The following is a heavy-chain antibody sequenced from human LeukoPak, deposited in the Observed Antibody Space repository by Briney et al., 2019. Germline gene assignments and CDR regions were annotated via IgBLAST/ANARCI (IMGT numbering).Heavy chain of an antibody. D-gene: IGHD1-26*01. J-gene: IGHJ6*03. Sequence: SETLSLTCTVSGGSISSSSYYWGWIRQPPGKGLEWIGSIYYSGSTYYNPSLKSRVTISVDTSKNQFSLKLSSVTAADTAVYYCARQEWELHYYYMDVWGKGTTVTVSS. CDR1: GGSISSSSYY. V-gene: IGHV4-39*01. CDR3: ARQEWELHYYYMDV. CDR2: IYYSGST.